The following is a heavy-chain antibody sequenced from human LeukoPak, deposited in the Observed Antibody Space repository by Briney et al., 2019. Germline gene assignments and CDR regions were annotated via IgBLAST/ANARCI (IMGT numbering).Heavy chain of an antibody. CDR1: GHTFTGYY. V-gene: IGHV1-2*02. CDR3: ARDDYGDYVSYFLH. J-gene: IGHJ1*01. CDR2: INPNSGGT. Sequence: ASVKVSCKASGHTFTGYYMHWVRQAPGQGLEWMGWINPNSGGTNYAQKFQGRVTMTTDTSTSTAYMELRSLRSDDTAVYYCARDDYGDYVSYFLHWGQGTLVIVSS. D-gene: IGHD4-17*01.